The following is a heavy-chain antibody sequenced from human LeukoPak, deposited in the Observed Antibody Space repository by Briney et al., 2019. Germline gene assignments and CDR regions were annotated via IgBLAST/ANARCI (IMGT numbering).Heavy chain of an antibody. CDR2: ILCDGSKT. Sequence: AGGSLRLSCAVSGFTFSSYAMHWVRQAPVKGLEWVAIILCDGSKTYYADSVKGRFTISRGNSKNTLYLQMNGLRVEDTAMYYCAREGEALDYWGQGALVTVSS. D-gene: IGHD3-16*01. V-gene: IGHV3-30*04. CDR1: GFTFSSYA. J-gene: IGHJ4*02. CDR3: AREGEALDY.